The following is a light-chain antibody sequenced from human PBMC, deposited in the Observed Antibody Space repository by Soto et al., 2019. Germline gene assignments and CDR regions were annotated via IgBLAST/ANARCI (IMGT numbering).Light chain of an antibody. Sequence: QSALAQPPSASGTPGQRVTISCSGSSSNIGSTTVNWYQQLPGAAPKLLIYSNNQRPSGVPDRFSGSKSDTSASLAISGLQSEDEADYYCAAWDDSLNGYVFGSGTKVTAL. CDR2: SNN. V-gene: IGLV1-44*01. CDR3: AAWDDSLNGYV. J-gene: IGLJ1*01. CDR1: SSNIGSTT.